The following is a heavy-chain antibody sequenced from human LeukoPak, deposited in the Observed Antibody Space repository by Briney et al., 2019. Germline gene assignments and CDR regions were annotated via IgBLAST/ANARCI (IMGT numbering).Heavy chain of an antibody. CDR3: ARATGKGGNERWGRGTPFDY. CDR2: ISSSSIYI. CDR1: GFTFSSYS. D-gene: IGHD1-1*01. J-gene: IGHJ4*02. V-gene: IGHV3-21*01. Sequence: GGSLRLSCAASGFTFSSYSMNWVRQAPGKGLEWVSSISSSSIYIYYADSVKGRFTISRDNAKNSLYLQMNSLRAEDTAVYYCARATGKGGNERWGRGTPFDYWGQGTLVTVSS.